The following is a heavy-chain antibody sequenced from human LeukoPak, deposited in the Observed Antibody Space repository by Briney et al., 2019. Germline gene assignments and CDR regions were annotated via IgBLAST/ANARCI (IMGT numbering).Heavy chain of an antibody. D-gene: IGHD3-10*01. V-gene: IGHV3-23*01. J-gene: IGHJ4*02. CDR1: GFTFSSYG. CDR2: ISGSGGST. Sequence: GGTLRLSCAASGFTFSSYGMSWVRQAPGKGLEWVSAISGSGGSTYYADSVKGRFTISRDNSKNTLYLQMNSLRAEDTAVYYCARYGSGTLNDYWGQGTLVTVSS. CDR3: ARYGSGTLNDY.